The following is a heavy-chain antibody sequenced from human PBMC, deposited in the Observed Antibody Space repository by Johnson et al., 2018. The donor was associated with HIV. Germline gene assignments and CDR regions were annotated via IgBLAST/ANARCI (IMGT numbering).Heavy chain of an antibody. CDR1: GFTFRAYG. Sequence: QVQLVESGGGVVQPGTSLRLFCAASGFTFRAYGMHWVRQAPGKGLEWLTLMSYDGSKQYYAESVKARFTISRDNSKNTLYLVMNRLRPEDTAVYYCARVQIAARWSDALHFWGQGTKVTVSS. D-gene: IGHD6-6*01. V-gene: IGHV3-30*03. J-gene: IGHJ3*01. CDR3: ARVQIAARWSDALHF. CDR2: MSYDGSKQ.